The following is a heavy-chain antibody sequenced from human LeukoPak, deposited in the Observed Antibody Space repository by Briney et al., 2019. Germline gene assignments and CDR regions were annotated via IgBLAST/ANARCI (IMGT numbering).Heavy chain of an antibody. CDR1: GGSISNYY. D-gene: IGHD3-3*01. J-gene: IGHJ4*02. Sequence: PSETLSLTCTVSGGSISNYYWSWIRQPPGKGLEWIGYVYYSGSTNYNPSLKSRVTISVDTSKNQFSLKLTSVTAADTAVYYCARGDDFLSGYSFGYWGQGTLVTVSS. V-gene: IGHV4-59*01. CDR3: ARGDDFLSGYSFGY. CDR2: VYYSGST.